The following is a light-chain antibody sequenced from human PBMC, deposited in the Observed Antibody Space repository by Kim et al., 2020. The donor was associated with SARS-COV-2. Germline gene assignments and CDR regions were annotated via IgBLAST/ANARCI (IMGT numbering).Light chain of an antibody. CDR2: RAS. J-gene: IGKJ2*01. Sequence: LSPGERASLSCRASQSVPSNYLAWYQQKSGQAPRLLIFRASSRAACIPDRFSGSGSGTDFTLTISRLEPEDFAVYYCQQYDTSPYTFGQGTNLEI. CDR3: QQYDTSPYT. CDR1: QSVPSNY. V-gene: IGKV3-20*01.